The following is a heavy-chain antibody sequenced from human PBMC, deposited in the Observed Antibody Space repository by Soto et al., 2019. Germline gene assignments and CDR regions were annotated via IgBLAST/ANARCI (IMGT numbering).Heavy chain of an antibody. CDR3: AREGMTTNGMAV. CDR2: IYYSGST. V-gene: IGHV4-31*03. D-gene: IGHD4-17*01. CDR1: GGSISSGGYY. J-gene: IGHJ6*02. Sequence: SETMSLTCTVSGGSISSGGYYWSWIRQHPGKGLEWIGYIYYSGSTYYNPSLKSRVTISVDTSKNQFSLKLSSVTAADTAVYYCAREGMTTNGMAVWGQGTTVTVSS.